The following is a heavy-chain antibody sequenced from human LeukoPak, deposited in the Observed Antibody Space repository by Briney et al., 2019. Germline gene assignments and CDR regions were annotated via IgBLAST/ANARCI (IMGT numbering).Heavy chain of an antibody. V-gene: IGHV3-7*01. D-gene: IGHD1-26*01. CDR2: IKEDESDK. J-gene: IGHJ4*02. Sequence: PGGSLRLSCAASGFTFSAHYVTWVRQAPGKGLEWVATIKEDESDKSYVDSVKGRFTISRDNAKNSLYLQMNSLRAEDTAVYYCARIVGATHYWGQGTLVTVSS. CDR3: ARIVGATHY. CDR1: GFTFSAHY.